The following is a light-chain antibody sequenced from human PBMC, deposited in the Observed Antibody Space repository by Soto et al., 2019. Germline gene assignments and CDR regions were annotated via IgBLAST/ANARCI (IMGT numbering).Light chain of an antibody. Sequence: DMQLTQSPSSLSASVGDRVTITCRASQSISSWLAWYQQKPGKAPKLLIYGASTLQGGVPSRFSGSGSGTDFTLTISSLQPEDFATYYCQQSYTTSITFGQGTRLEIK. V-gene: IGKV1-39*01. CDR2: GAS. J-gene: IGKJ5*01. CDR3: QQSYTTSIT. CDR1: QSISSW.